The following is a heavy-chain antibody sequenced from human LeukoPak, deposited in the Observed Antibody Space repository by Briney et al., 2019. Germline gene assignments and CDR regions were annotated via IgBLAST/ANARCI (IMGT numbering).Heavy chain of an antibody. Sequence: PPETLSLTCAVYGGSFSGYYWSWIRQPPGKGLEWIGEINHSGSTNYNPSLKSRVTISVDTSKNQFSLKLSSVTAADTAVYYCARVLEGSSGQHSYFDLWGRGTLVTGSS. CDR2: INHSGST. V-gene: IGHV4-34*01. CDR3: ARVLEGSSGQHSYFDL. CDR1: GGSFSGYY. J-gene: IGHJ2*01. D-gene: IGHD6-19*01.